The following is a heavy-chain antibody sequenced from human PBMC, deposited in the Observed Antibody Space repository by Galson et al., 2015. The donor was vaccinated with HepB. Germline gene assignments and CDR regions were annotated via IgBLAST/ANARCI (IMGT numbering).Heavy chain of an antibody. CDR1: GDSVSRDTVG. D-gene: IGHD3-10*01. Sequence: CAISGDSVSRDTVGWNWIRQSPSRGLEWLGRTYYRSKWYSDYAISVKSRIIINADSSTNQFFLQLNSVTPEDTAVYYCTRVAHLGRGKNVWGQGTTVTV. CDR2: TYYRSKWYS. V-gene: IGHV6-1*01. CDR3: TRVAHLGRGKNV. J-gene: IGHJ6*02.